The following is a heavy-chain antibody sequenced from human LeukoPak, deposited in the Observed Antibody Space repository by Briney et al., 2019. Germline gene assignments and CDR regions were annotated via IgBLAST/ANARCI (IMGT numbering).Heavy chain of an antibody. Sequence: SETLSLTCTVSGGSISSSSYYWGWIRQPPGKGLEWIGSIYYSGGTYYNPSLKSRVTISVDTSKNQFSLKLSSVTAADTAVYYCAGVSSGYYSWGYLDYWGQGTLVTVSS. CDR2: IYYSGGT. CDR1: GGSISSSSYY. J-gene: IGHJ4*02. V-gene: IGHV4-39*01. CDR3: AGVSSGYYSWGYLDY. D-gene: IGHD3-22*01.